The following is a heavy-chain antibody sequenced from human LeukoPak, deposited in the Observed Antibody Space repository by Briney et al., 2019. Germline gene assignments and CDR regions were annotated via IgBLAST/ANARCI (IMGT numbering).Heavy chain of an antibody. CDR2: INPNSGGT. D-gene: IGHD2-2*01. CDR3: ARDPSSTDAFDI. Sequence: ASVKVSCKASGYTFTCYYMHWVRQAPGQGLEWMGRINPNSGGTNYAQKFQGRVTMTRDTSISTAYMELSRLRSDDTAVYYCARDPSSTDAFDIWGQGTMVTVSS. J-gene: IGHJ3*02. CDR1: GYTFTCYY. V-gene: IGHV1-2*06.